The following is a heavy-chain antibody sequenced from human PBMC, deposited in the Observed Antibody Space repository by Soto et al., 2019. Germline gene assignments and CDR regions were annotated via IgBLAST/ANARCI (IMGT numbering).Heavy chain of an antibody. D-gene: IGHD3-16*01. J-gene: IGHJ4*02. Sequence: SVKDSCKASGGTFSRYTISWVRQAPGQGLEWMGRIIPILGIANYAQKFQGRVTITADKSTSTAYMELSSLRSEDTAVYYCARVAYVWGSYVYWGQGTLVTVSS. CDR2: IIPILGIA. CDR3: ARVAYVWGSYVY. V-gene: IGHV1-69*02. CDR1: GGTFSRYT.